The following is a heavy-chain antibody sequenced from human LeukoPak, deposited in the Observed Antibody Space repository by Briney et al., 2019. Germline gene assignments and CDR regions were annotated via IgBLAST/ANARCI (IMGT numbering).Heavy chain of an antibody. J-gene: IGHJ4*02. CDR1: SGSISSYY. CDR2: IYYSGST. CDR3: AREIAAVDY. Sequence: PSETLSLTCTVSSGSISSYYWSWIRQPPGKGLEWIGYIYYSGSTNYNPSLKSRVTISVDTSKNQFSLKLSSVTAADTAVYYCAREIAAVDYWGQGTLVTVSS. D-gene: IGHD6-13*01. V-gene: IGHV4-59*01.